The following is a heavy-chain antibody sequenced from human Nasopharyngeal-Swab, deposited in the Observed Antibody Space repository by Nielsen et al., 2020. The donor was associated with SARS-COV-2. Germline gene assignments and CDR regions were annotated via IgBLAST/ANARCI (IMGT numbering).Heavy chain of an antibody. D-gene: IGHD1-26*01. CDR3: TRDMASLSGSYYLYYYYIDV. CDR2: IRSKAYGGTT. CDR1: GFTFGDYA. J-gene: IGHJ6*03. V-gene: IGHV3-49*04. Sequence: GGSLRLSCTASGFTFGDYAMSWVRQAPGKGLEWVGFIRSKAYGGTTEYAASVKGRFTISRDDSKSIAYLQMNSLKTEDTAVYYCTRDMASLSGSYYLYYYYIDVWGKGTTVTVSS.